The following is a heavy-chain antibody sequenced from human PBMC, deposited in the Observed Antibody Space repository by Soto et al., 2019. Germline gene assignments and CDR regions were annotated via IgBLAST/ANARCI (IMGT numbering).Heavy chain of an antibody. CDR3: ARDREDGSGTKYNWFDS. CDR1: GVTFGNYG. J-gene: IGHJ5*01. D-gene: IGHD3-10*01. Sequence: SVKVSCKASGVTFGNYGISWLRQAPGQGLEWMGGTIPIFDTPHYAQKFRDRVTITADATSTAYMELTSLTSEDTATYYCARDREDGSGTKYNWFDSWGQGTLVTVSS. V-gene: IGHV1-69*13. CDR2: TIPIFDTP.